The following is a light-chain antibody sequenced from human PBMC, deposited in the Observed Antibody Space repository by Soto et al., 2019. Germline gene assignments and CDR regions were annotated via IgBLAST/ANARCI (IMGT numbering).Light chain of an antibody. CDR1: SSNIGAGYD. CDR2: GNS. J-gene: IGLJ2*01. Sequence: QSVLTQPPSVSGAPGQRVTISCTGSSSNIGAGYDVHWYQHLPGTAPKLLIFGNSNRPSGVPDRFSGSKSGTSASLAITGLRAEDEADYYCSSYTSSSTPHVVFGGGTKLTVL. CDR3: SSYTSSSTPHVV. V-gene: IGLV1-40*01.